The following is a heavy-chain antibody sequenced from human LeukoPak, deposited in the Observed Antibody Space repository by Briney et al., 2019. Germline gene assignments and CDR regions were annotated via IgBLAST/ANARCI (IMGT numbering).Heavy chain of an antibody. V-gene: IGHV3-30*02. CDR3: AKDHPVLEY. CDR2: IRPDENNK. CDR1: GFTFSSYG. Sequence: PGGSLRLSCVASGFTFSSYGIHWVRQGPGKGLESVAFIRPDENNKYYGDSVKGRFTISRDNSKNTVYLEMNSPRPEDTAVYYCAKDHPVLEYWGQGTLVTVSS. D-gene: IGHD3-3*01. J-gene: IGHJ4*02.